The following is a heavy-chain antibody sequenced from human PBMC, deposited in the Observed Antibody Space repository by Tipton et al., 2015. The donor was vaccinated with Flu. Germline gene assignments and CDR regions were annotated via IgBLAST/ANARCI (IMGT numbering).Heavy chain of an antibody. CDR3: ARDPSLGMPDFFDS. Sequence: TLSLTCTVSGGSISSYYWSWIRQPPGKGLEYIGYIYYSGSPNYNPSLKSRVSISVDTSKSQFSLQLRSVTAADTAVYYCARDPSLGMPDFFDSWGQGILVTASS. CDR1: GGSISSYY. D-gene: IGHD2-2*01. CDR2: IYYSGSP. J-gene: IGHJ4*02. V-gene: IGHV4-59*12.